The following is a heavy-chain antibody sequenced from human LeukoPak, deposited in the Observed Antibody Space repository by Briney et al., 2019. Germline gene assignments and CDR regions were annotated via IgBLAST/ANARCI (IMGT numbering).Heavy chain of an antibody. J-gene: IGHJ4*02. D-gene: IGHD5-24*01. CDR3: AKDVGRDGYNADY. CDR2: ISWDGGST. Sequence: QPGGSLRLSCAASGFTFDDYAMHWVRQAPGKGLEWVSLISWDGGSTYYADSVKGRFTISRDNSKNSLYLQMNSLRAEDTALYYCAKDVGRDGYNADYWGQGTLVTVSS. V-gene: IGHV3-43D*03. CDR1: GFTFDDYA.